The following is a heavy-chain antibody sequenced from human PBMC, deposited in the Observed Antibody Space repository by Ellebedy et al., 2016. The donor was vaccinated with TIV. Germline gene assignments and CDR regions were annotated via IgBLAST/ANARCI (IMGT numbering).Heavy chain of an antibody. CDR2: IIPIFGTA. Sequence: SVKVSXXASGGTFSSYAISWVRQAPGQGLEWMGGIIPIFGTANYAQKFQGRVTITADESTSTAYMELRSLRSDDTAVYYCARGSHYYDSSAYHDWGQGTLVTVSS. D-gene: IGHD3-22*01. J-gene: IGHJ4*02. CDR3: ARGSHYYDSSAYHD. V-gene: IGHV1-69*13. CDR1: GGTFSSYA.